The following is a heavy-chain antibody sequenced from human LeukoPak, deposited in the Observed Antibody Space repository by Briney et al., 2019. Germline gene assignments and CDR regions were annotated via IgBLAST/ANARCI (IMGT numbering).Heavy chain of an antibody. J-gene: IGHJ6*03. CDR1: GGTFSSYA. V-gene: IGHV1-69*06. CDR2: IIPMFGTA. Sequence: SVKVSCKASGGTFSSYAISWVRQAPGQGLEWMGGIIPMFGTANYAQKFQGRVTITADKSTSTAYMELSSLRSEDTAVYYCACQVEVGATHRGFYYYMDVWGKGTTVTVSS. CDR3: ACQVEVGATHRGFYYYMDV. D-gene: IGHD1-26*01.